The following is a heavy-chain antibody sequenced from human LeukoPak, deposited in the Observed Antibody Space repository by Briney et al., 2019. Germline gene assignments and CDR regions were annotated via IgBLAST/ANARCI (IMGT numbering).Heavy chain of an antibody. CDR3: VGSPTYYYMDV. CDR1: GSTFRNHA. CDR2: ISHDGTND. D-gene: IGHD3-10*01. J-gene: IGHJ6*03. V-gene: IGHV3-30*04. Sequence: PGKSLRLSCAASGSTFRNHAIHWVSQAPGKGLEWVTVISHDGTNDYYRDSVKGRFTISRDNSKNTVLLQMNSLSPDDTAVYYCVGSPTYYYMDVWGKGTTVTVSS.